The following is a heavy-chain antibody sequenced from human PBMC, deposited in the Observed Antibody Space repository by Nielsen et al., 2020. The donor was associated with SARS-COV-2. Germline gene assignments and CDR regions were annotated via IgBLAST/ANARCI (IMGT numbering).Heavy chain of an antibody. D-gene: IGHD5/OR15-5a*01. Sequence: GVSLRLSCTASGFALSAYGMDWVRHAPGRGLEWLAHIRMSDGATQYADSVRGRFTISRDNAKNSLYLQMNSLRDEDTAVYFCAKELEVCCHYMDVWGKGTTVTVSS. CDR2: IRMSDGAT. CDR1: GFALSAYG. CDR3: AKELEVCCHYMDV. V-gene: IGHV3-48*02. J-gene: IGHJ6*03.